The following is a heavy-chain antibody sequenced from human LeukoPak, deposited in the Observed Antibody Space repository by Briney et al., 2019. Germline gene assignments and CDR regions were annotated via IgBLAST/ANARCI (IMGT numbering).Heavy chain of an antibody. Sequence: SETLSLTCTVSGGSISSSSYYWGWIRQPPGKGLEWIGCIYYTGSTYYNPSLKSRVTISVDTSKNQFSLKVRSVTAADTAVYYCAGEYYYDSSGYYFRGIDYWGQGTLVTVSS. D-gene: IGHD3-22*01. J-gene: IGHJ4*02. CDR2: IYYTGST. V-gene: IGHV4-39*07. CDR1: GGSISSSSYY. CDR3: AGEYYYDSSGYYFRGIDY.